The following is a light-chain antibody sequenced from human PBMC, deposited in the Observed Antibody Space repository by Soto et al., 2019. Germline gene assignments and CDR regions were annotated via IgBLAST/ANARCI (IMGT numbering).Light chain of an antibody. J-gene: IGKJ2*01. V-gene: IGKV2-30*01. CDR2: NVS. CDR3: MQSVHWPPYS. Sequence: DVVLTQSPLSLSVTLGQPASISCRSSQSLQYSNGNTYLNWFHQRPGQSPRRLIYNVSNRDSGVPDSFSGSGVGTDFTLRISRVEAEDVGVYYCMQSVHWPPYSIGQGTKLET. CDR1: QSLQYSNGNTY.